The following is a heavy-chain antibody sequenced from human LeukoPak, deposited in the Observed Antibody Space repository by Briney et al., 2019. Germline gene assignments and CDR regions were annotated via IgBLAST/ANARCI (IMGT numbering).Heavy chain of an antibody. V-gene: IGHV3-23*01. CDR2: INHGDNNT. J-gene: IGHJ4*02. D-gene: IGHD6-19*01. Sequence: GASLRLSCAASGFTFRNYAMSWVRQAPGKGLEWVSHINHGDNNTFYADSVKGRFTLSRDSSKSTLYLQMNSLRAEDTAIYYCARKAVATAGVALDNWGQGTVVTVSS. CDR1: GFTFRNYA. CDR3: ARKAVATAGVALDN.